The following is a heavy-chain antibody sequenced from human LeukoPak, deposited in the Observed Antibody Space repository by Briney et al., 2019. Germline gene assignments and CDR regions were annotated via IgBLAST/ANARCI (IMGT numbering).Heavy chain of an antibody. CDR3: AREGPYSSSSFDY. Sequence: PGGSLRLSCAASGFTFSSYGMHWVRQAPGEGLEWVAVIWYDGSNKYYADSVKGRFTISGDNSKNTLYLQMNSLRAEDTAVYYCAREGPYSSSSFDYWGQGTLVTVSS. V-gene: IGHV3-33*01. D-gene: IGHD6-6*01. J-gene: IGHJ4*02. CDR1: GFTFSSYG. CDR2: IWYDGSNK.